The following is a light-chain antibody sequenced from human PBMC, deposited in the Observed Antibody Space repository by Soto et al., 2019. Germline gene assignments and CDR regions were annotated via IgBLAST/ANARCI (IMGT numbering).Light chain of an antibody. CDR3: SAYTSSSTYV. CDR2: DVS. J-gene: IGLJ1*01. Sequence: QSALTQPASVSGSPGQSIAISCTGTSSDVGGYKYVSWYQQHPDKAPKLMIYDVSNRPSGVSDRFSGSKSGNTASLTITGLQAEDEAEYYCSAYTSSSTYVFGTGTNSPS. V-gene: IGLV2-14*03. CDR1: SSDVGGYKY.